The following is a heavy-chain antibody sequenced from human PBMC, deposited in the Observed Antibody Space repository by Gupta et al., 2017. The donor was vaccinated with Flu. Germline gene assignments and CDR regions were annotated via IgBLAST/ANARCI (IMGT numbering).Heavy chain of an antibody. V-gene: IGHV1-69*01. D-gene: IGHD3-22*01. CDR1: GTTFSSYA. Sequence: QVQLVQSGAEVKKPGSSVKVSCKASGTTFSSYAISWVRQAPGQGLEWMGGIIPIFGTPKDAQKFQGRVTITAGDLPSTAYMELSSLRSEDTAVYYCARGDGDSSGYYYSGYFQKWGQGTLVTGSS. J-gene: IGHJ1*01. CDR3: ARGDGDSSGYYYSGYFQK. CDR2: IIPIFGTP.